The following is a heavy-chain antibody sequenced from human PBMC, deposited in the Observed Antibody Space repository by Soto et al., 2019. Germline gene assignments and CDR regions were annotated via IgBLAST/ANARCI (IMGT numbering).Heavy chain of an antibody. Sequence: ASVKVSCKASGGTFSSYYISWGRQAPGQGLEWMGGIIPIFGTANYAQKFQGRVTITADESTSTAYMELSSLRSEDTAVYYCARGGGYDILTGSFPFGYWGQGTLVTVSS. J-gene: IGHJ4*02. CDR2: IIPIFGTA. CDR3: ARGGGYDILTGSFPFGY. CDR1: GGTFSSYY. V-gene: IGHV1-69*13. D-gene: IGHD3-9*01.